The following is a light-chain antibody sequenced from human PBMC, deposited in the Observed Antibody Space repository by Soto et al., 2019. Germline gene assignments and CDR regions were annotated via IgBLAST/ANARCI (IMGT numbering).Light chain of an antibody. Sequence: DIVMTQSPESLTVSLGERATINCKSSLSVFYSSNNQNYLAWYQHKPGQPPKLLIYWASTRESGVPDRFSGSGSGTDFTLTISSLQAEDVAVYYCQQYYTTLAPTFGGGTKVEI. J-gene: IGKJ4*01. CDR1: LSVFYSSNNQNY. CDR2: WAS. V-gene: IGKV4-1*01. CDR3: QQYYTTLAPT.